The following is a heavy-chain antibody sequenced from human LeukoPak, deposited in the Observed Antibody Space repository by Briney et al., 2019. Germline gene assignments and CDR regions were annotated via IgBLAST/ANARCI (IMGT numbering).Heavy chain of an antibody. Sequence: GGALRVSCAASGFTFSNYVMSWVPPAPGEGLEWVSAILGSGVSTYYADSVKGRFTVSRDNSKSTLYLQMNSLRAEDTALYYCAKWGDYDVLTGNYVPDYWGQGTLVTVSS. CDR3: AKWGDYDVLTGNYVPDY. J-gene: IGHJ4*02. D-gene: IGHD3-9*01. CDR1: GFTFSNYV. V-gene: IGHV3-23*01. CDR2: ILGSGVST.